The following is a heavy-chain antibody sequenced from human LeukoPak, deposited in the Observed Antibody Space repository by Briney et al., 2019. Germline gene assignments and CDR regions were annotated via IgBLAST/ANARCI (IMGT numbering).Heavy chain of an antibody. V-gene: IGHV3-7*01. Sequence: PGGSLRLSCAASGFTFSSYWMSWVRQAPGKGLEWVANIKQDGSEKYYVDSVKGRFTISRDNAKNSLYLQMNSLRAEDTAVYYCAREGYSSGWYTEMNAFDIWGQGTMVTVSS. J-gene: IGHJ3*02. CDR3: AREGYSSGWYTEMNAFDI. CDR1: GFTFSSYW. CDR2: IKQDGSEK. D-gene: IGHD6-19*01.